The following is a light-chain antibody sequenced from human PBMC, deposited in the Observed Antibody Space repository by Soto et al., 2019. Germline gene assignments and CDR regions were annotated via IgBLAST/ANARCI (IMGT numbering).Light chain of an antibody. J-gene: IGKJ1*01. CDR2: GAS. V-gene: IGKV3-20*01. CDR3: QQYGSSPET. Sequence: EIVLTQSPGTLSLSPGERATLYCRTSQSVSSNSLAWYQQKPGQAPRLLIYGASSRATGIPDRFSGSGSETDFTLTISRLEPEDFAVYYCQQYGSSPETFGQGTKVDIK. CDR1: QSVSSNS.